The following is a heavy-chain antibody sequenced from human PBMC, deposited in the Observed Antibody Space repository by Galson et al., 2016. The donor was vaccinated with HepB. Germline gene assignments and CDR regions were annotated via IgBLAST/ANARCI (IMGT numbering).Heavy chain of an antibody. CDR2: ISYHGNNK. CDR1: GFTFATYG. J-gene: IGHJ6*02. V-gene: IGHV3-30*18. Sequence: SLRLSCAASGFTFATYGMHWVRQAPGKGLEWVALISYHGNNKYYADSVKGRFTISRDNSKNTLDLQVSSLRAEDTAVYYCAKDRQTMVHGVNYYSYGMDVGGQGTPVTVSS. CDR3: AKDRQTMVHGVNYYSYGMDV. D-gene: IGHD3-10*01.